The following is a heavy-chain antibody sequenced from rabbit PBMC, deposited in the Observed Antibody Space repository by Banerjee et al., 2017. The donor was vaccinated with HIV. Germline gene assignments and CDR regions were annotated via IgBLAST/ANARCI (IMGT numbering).Heavy chain of an antibody. CDR2: IYGGSSGST. V-gene: IGHV1S40*01. Sequence: QSLEESGGGLVQPGGSLKLSCKASGFSFSNGYVLCWVCQAPGKGLEWIACIYGGSSGSTYYASWAKGRFTISKTSSTTVTLQMTSLTAADTATYFCARDLAGVIGWNFNLWGQGTLVTVS. CDR3: ARDLAGVIGWNFNL. CDR1: GFSFSNGYV. D-gene: IGHD4-1*01. J-gene: IGHJ4*01.